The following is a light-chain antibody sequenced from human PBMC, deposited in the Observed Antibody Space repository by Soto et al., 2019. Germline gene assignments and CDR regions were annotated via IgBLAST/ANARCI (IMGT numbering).Light chain of an antibody. CDR1: SSDIGTYDH. CDR2: SVS. V-gene: IGLV2-14*01. CDR3: ISYTVSRSYV. Sequence: QAVVTQPASVSGSPGQSITISCSGTSSDIGTYDHVAWFQQFPGKTPKLVIYSVSDRPSGVSYRFSGSKSGNTASLTITGPQADDEADYYCISYTVSRSYVFGTGTKVTVL. J-gene: IGLJ1*01.